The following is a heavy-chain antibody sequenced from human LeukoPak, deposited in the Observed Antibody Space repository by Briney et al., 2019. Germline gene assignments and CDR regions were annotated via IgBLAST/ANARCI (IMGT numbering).Heavy chain of an antibody. CDR3: ARHEGSPYYFDY. J-gene: IGHJ4*02. D-gene: IGHD3-10*01. V-gene: IGHV4-39*01. CDR2: IYYSGST. CDR1: GGSISSSSYY. Sequence: SETLSLTCTVSGGSISSSSYYWGWIRQPPGKGLEWIGSIYYSGSTYYNPSLKSRVTISVDTSKSQFSLELSSVTAADTAVYYCARHEGSPYYFDYWGQGNLATVSS.